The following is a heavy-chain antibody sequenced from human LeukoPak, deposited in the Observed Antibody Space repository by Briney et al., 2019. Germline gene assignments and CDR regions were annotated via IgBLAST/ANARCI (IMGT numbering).Heavy chain of an antibody. V-gene: IGHV1-18*01. J-gene: IGHJ4*02. CDR2: ISTYYGNT. Sequence: ASVTVSCKASGYTFTHYSVSWVRQAPGQGLEWMGWISTYYGNTKYAQRFQGRVTMTTDTSTTTAYMEVRSLRYDDTAVYYCARMTMSGVATPYDYWGQVALVTVSS. D-gene: IGHD3-3*01. CDR3: ARMTMSGVATPYDY. CDR1: GYTFTHYS.